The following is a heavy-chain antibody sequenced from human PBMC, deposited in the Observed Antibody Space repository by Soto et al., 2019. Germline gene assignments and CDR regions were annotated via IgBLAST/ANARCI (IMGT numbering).Heavy chain of an antibody. Sequence: GESLKISCKGSGYSFTSDWIGWVRQMPGKGLEWMGIIYPGDSDTRYSPSFQGQVTISADKSINTAYLQWSSLKASDTAMYYCARDYTSGWYYFDYWGQGTLVTVYS. CDR2: IYPGDSDT. D-gene: IGHD6-19*01. CDR3: ARDYTSGWYYFDY. CDR1: GYSFTSDW. J-gene: IGHJ4*02. V-gene: IGHV5-51*01.